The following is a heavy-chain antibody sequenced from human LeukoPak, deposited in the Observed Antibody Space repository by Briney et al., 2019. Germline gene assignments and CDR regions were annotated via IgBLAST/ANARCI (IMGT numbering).Heavy chain of an antibody. CDR3: AKQLGYCSDGSCYFPY. CDR2: ISNNGGYT. V-gene: IGHV3-23*01. D-gene: IGHD2-15*01. J-gene: IGHJ4*02. CDR1: GFTFSSSA. Sequence: GGSLRLSCAASGFTFSSSAMSWVRQAPGKGLEWVSAISNNGGYTYYADSVQGRFTISRDNSRSTLCLQMNSLRAEDTAVYYCAKQLGYCSDGSCYFPYWGQGTLVTVSS.